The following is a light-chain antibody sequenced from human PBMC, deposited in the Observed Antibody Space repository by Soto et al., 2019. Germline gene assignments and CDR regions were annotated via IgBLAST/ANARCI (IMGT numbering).Light chain of an antibody. CDR3: SSYTSSSTHYV. V-gene: IGLV2-14*01. CDR1: SSDVGGYNY. Sequence: QSALTQPASVSGSPGQSITISCTGTSSDVGGYNYVTWYQQHPGKAPKLMIYEVSNRSSGFSHRFSGSKSGNTASLTISGLQAEDEADYYCSSYTSSSTHYVFGTGTKLTVL. J-gene: IGLJ1*01. CDR2: EVS.